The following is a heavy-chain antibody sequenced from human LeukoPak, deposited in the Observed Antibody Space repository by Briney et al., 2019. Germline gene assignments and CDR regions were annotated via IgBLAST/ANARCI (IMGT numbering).Heavy chain of an antibody. J-gene: IGHJ4*02. CDR1: EFTFSSNS. CDR2: IYSDNT. CDR3: ARRAGAYSHPYDY. V-gene: IGHV3-53*01. Sequence: GGSLRLSCAASEFTFSSNSMSWVGQAQGKGLEWVSFIYSDNTHYSDSVKGRFTISRDNSKNTLYLQMNSLRAEDTAVYYCARRAGAYSHPYDYWGQGTLVTVSS. D-gene: IGHD4/OR15-4a*01.